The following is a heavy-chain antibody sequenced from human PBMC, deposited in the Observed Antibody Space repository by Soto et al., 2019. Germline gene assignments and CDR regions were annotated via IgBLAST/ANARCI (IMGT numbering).Heavy chain of an antibody. J-gene: IGHJ6*02. CDR2: INHSGST. CDR3: ARGQGSMVRGVQHFYGMDV. Sequence: PSETHPLTSTIYGGTCIGYYWIWIRQPTGKGLEWIGEINHSGSTNYNPSLKSRVTISVDTSKNQFSLKLSSVTAADTAVYYCARGQGSMVRGVQHFYGMDVWGQGTTVTVS. V-gene: IGHV4-34*01. D-gene: IGHD3-10*01. CDR1: GGTCIGYY.